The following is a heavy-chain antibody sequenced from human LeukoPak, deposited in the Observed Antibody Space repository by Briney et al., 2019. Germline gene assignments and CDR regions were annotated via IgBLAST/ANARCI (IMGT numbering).Heavy chain of an antibody. D-gene: IGHD3-3*01. CDR2: INHSGST. V-gene: IGHV4-34*01. CDR3: ARLYYDFWSGYYTGMRYYYYGMDV. J-gene: IGHJ6*02. CDR1: GGSFSGYY. Sequence: SETLSLTCAVYGGSFSGYYWSWIRQPPGKGLEWIGEINHSGSTNYNPSLKSRVTISVDTSKNQFFLKLSSVTAADTAVYYCARLYYDFWSGYYTGMRYYYYGMDVWGQGTTVTVSS.